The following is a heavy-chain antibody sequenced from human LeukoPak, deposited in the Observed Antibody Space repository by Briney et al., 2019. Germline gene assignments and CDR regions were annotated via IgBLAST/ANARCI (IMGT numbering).Heavy chain of an antibody. CDR2: IYSGGNT. D-gene: IGHD5-18*01. J-gene: IGHJ4*02. CDR3: ARRAGGYSHPYDY. Sequence: GGSLRLSCTVSGFTVSSNSMSWVRQAPGKGLEWVSFIYSGGNTHYSDSVKGRFTISRDNSKNTLYLQMNSLRADDTAVYYCARRAGGYSHPYDYWGQGTLVTVSS. V-gene: IGHV3-53*01. CDR1: GFTVSSNS.